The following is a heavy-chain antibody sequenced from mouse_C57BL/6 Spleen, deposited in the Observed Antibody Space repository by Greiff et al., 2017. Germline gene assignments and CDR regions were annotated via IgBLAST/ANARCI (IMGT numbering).Heavy chain of an antibody. V-gene: IGHV1-55*01. Sequence: QVHVKQSGAELVKPGASVKMSCTASGYTFTSYWITWVKQRPGQGLEWIGDICPGSGSTNYNEKFKSKATLTVDTSSSTAYMQLSSLTSEDSAVYYCAKRDYGWDFDVWGTGTTVTVSS. J-gene: IGHJ1*03. CDR2: ICPGSGST. D-gene: IGHD2-4*01. CDR1: GYTFTSYW. CDR3: AKRDYGWDFDV.